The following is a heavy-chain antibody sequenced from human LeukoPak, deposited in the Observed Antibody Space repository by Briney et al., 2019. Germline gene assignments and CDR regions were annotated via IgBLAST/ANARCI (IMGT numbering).Heavy chain of an antibody. Sequence: GASVKVSCKASGYTFTSYGISWVRQAPGQGLEWMGWISAYNGNTNYAQKFQGRVTMTRNTSISTAYMELSSLRSEDTAVYYCARLITGTEGSYYYYYMDVWGKGTTVTISS. J-gene: IGHJ6*03. CDR2: ISAYNGNT. V-gene: IGHV1-18*01. D-gene: IGHD1-20*01. CDR1: GYTFTSYG. CDR3: ARLITGTEGSYYYYYMDV.